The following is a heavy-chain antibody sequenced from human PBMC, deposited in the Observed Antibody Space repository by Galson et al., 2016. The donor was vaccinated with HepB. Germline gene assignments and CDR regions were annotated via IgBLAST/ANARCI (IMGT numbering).Heavy chain of an antibody. CDR3: ARSHLLGRGFGW. D-gene: IGHD7-27*01. CDR2: TFYRSNWQN. CDR1: GDSVSNNNAG. Sequence: CAISGDSVSNNNAGWYWIRQSPSRGLECLGRTFYRSNWQNDYAESVKSRITINPDTSKNEFSLHLSSVTPEDTGVYYCARSHLLGRGFGWWSPGTPVTVSS. V-gene: IGHV6-1*01. J-gene: IGHJ4*02.